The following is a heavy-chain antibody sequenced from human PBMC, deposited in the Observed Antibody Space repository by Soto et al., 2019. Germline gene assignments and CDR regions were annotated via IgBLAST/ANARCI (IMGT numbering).Heavy chain of an antibody. CDR2: TYYRSRWSKWYN. D-gene: IGHD3-3*01. J-gene: IGHJ4*02. CDR1: GDIVSANSDA. Sequence: QLQQSGPGLVKPSQTLSLTCDISGDIVSANSDAWTWIRQSPSRGLEWLGRTYYRSRWSKWYNDYAGSVRSRITIIHTSTNQFTLHLNSVTPDDTAVYYCAREFRSGDIFFDYWGQGTLVTVSS. V-gene: IGHV6-1*01. CDR3: AREFRSGDIFFDY.